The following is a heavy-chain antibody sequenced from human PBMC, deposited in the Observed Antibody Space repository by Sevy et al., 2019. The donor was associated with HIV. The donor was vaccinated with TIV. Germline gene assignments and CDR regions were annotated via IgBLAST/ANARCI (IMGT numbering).Heavy chain of an antibody. CDR1: GFTFGDYA. CDR3: TRTFTYYYDSSGYSHDAFDI. J-gene: IGHJ3*02. V-gene: IGHV3-49*03. CDR2: IRSKAYGGTT. Sequence: GGSLRLSCTASGFTFGDYAMSWFRQAPGKGLEWIGFIRSKAYGGTTEYAASVKGRFTISRDDSKSIAYLQMNSLKTEDTAVYYCTRTFTYYYDSSGYSHDAFDIWGQGTMVTVSS. D-gene: IGHD3-22*01.